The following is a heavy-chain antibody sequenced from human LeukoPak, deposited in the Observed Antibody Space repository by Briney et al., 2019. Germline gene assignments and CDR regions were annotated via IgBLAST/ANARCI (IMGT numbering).Heavy chain of an antibody. CDR2: INHGGST. Sequence: SETLSLTCAVYGGSFSGYYWSWIRQPPGKGLEWIGEINHGGSTNYNPSLKSRVTISVDTSKNQFSLKLSSVTAADTAVYYCARGRGGSYYGSGSYYKAWYFDLWGRGTLVTVSS. CDR1: GGSFSGYY. CDR3: ARGRGGSYYGSGSYYKAWYFDL. D-gene: IGHD3-10*01. V-gene: IGHV4-34*01. J-gene: IGHJ2*01.